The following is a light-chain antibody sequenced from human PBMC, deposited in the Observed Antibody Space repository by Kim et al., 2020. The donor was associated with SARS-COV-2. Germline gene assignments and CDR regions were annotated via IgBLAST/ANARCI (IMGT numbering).Light chain of an antibody. CDR1: QRINNN. CDR3: QQYYLWPRT. J-gene: IGKJ1*01. Sequence: EIVMTQSPAALSVSPGEGVTLSCRASQRINNNLAWYHQKPGQAPRLVIYGASTRATGIPARFSGSGSGTELTLTISSLQPEDSAVYYCQQYYLWPRTFGVGTKVEVK. V-gene: IGKV3-15*01. CDR2: GAS.